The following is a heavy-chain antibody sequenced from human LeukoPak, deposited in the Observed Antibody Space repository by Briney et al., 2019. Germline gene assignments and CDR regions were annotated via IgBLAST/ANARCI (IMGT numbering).Heavy chain of an antibody. Sequence: SETLSLTCTVSGGSISGYYWSWIRQPPGKGLEWIGYIYYSGSTNYNPSLKSRVTISVDTSKNQFSLKLSSVTAADTAVYYCARSAQGNDAFDIWGQGTMVTVSS. CDR2: IYYSGST. CDR3: ARSAQGNDAFDI. CDR1: GGSISGYY. J-gene: IGHJ3*02. V-gene: IGHV4-59*01.